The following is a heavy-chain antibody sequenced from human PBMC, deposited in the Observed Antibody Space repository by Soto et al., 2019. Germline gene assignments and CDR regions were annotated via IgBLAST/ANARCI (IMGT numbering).Heavy chain of an antibody. D-gene: IGHD1-1*01. V-gene: IGHV1-18*01. CDR3: ARDTESNRNND. CDR1: GYTFSTSG. J-gene: IGHJ1*01. CDR2: IRPDNGNR. Sequence: GASVKFSCKTSGYTFSTSGISWVRQAPGQGLEWVGWIRPDNGNRKSAQRLQGRVTVTTDTSASTAYMELRRLTADDTAMDYCARDTESNRNNDWGLGNQGTVSS.